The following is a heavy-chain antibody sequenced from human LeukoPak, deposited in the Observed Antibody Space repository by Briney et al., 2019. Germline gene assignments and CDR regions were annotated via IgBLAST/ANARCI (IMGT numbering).Heavy chain of an antibody. Sequence: EPSETLSLTCTVSGGSISSSSYYWGWIRQPPGKGLEWIGSIYYSGSTYYNPSLKSRVTISVDTSRNQFSLKLSSVTAADTAVYYCARLAGTGAWLDHFDYWGQGTLVTVSS. V-gene: IGHV4-39*07. CDR2: IYYSGST. CDR3: ARLAGTGAWLDHFDY. D-gene: IGHD6-13*01. J-gene: IGHJ4*02. CDR1: GGSISSSSYY.